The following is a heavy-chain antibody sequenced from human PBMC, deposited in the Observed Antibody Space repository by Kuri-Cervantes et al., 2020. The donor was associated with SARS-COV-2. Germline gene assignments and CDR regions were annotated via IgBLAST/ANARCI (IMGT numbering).Heavy chain of an antibody. V-gene: IGHV4-61*08. Sequence: SETLSLTCTVSGGSISSGDYYWSWIRQPPGKGLEWVGYIYYSGSTNYNPSLKSRVTISVDTSKNQFSLKLSSVTAADTAVHYCASGYITGTTVAYDPWGQGTLVTVSS. CDR2: IYYSGST. D-gene: IGHD1-7*01. CDR1: GGSISSGDYY. J-gene: IGHJ5*02. CDR3: ASGYITGTTVAYDP.